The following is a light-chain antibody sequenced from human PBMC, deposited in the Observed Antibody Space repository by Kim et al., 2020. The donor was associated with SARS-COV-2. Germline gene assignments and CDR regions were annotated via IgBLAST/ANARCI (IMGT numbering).Light chain of an antibody. CDR1: NIGSKS. Sequence: PGKTAMMTCGGNNIGSKSVLWYQQKPGQAPVLVIYYDSDRPSGIPERFSGSNSGNTATLTISRVEAGDEADYYCQVWDSSSDHWVFGGGTQLTVL. CDR3: QVWDSSSDHWV. V-gene: IGLV3-21*04. CDR2: YDS. J-gene: IGLJ3*02.